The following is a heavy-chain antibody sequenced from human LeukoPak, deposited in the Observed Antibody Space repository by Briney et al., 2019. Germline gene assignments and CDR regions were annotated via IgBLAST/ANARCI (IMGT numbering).Heavy chain of an antibody. J-gene: IGHJ4*02. CDR2: MSYDGANT. D-gene: IGHD6-19*01. V-gene: IGHV3-30*03. CDR3: ARGGAVKFDY. Sequence: SGRSLRLSCAASGFTFTNYGIHWVRQAPGKGLEWVALMSYDGANTYYADSVKGRFTISRDNSKNTLYLQMNSLRPEDTAVYYCARGGAVKFDYWGQGALVTVSS. CDR1: GFTFTNYG.